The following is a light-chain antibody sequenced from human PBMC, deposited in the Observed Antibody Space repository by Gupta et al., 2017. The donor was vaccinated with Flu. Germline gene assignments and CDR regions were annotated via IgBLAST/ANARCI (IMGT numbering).Light chain of an antibody. CDR2: ATY. CDR1: QGIRDY. Sequence: PSSLSASVGDTVTITCRASQGIRDYLGWYQQKPGRAPKLLISATYNVQSGVPSRFSGTAAGTEFTLTISSLQAEDFATYYCRQQVSYPWTFGQGTKVDIK. J-gene: IGKJ1*01. V-gene: IGKV1-17*01. CDR3: RQQVSYPWT.